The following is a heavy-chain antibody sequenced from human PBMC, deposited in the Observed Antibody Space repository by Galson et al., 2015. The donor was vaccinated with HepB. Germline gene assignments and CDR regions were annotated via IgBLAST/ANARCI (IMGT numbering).Heavy chain of an antibody. V-gene: IGHV3-21*01. CDR2: ISSSSSYI. CDR3: ATGIVATIEGYYYYGMDV. J-gene: IGHJ6*02. D-gene: IGHD5-12*01. Sequence: SLRLSCAASGFTFSSYSMNWARQAPGKGLEWVSSISSSSSYIYYADSVKGRFTISRDNAKNSLYLQMNSLRAEDTAVYYCATGIVATIEGYYYYGMDVWGQGTTVTVSS. CDR1: GFTFSSYS.